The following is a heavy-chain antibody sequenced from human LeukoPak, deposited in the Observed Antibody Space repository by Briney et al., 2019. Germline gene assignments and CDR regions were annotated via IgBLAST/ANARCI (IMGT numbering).Heavy chain of an antibody. Sequence: GGSLRLSCAASGFTFRSHGMHWVRQAPGKGLEWVAVIWYDGSDKYYADSVKGRFTISRDNSRNMLYLQMNSLRVEDTAVYCASDRQWPAGYFDYWGQGTLVTVSS. V-gene: IGHV3-33*01. D-gene: IGHD6-19*01. CDR2: IWYDGSDK. J-gene: IGHJ4*02. CDR1: GFTFRSHG. CDR3: ASDRQWPAGYFDY.